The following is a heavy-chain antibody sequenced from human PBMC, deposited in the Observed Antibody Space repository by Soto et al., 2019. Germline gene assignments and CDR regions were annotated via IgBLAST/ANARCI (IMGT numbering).Heavy chain of an antibody. Sequence: SVKVSCKASGGTFSSYAISWVRQAPGQGLEWMGGIIPIFGTANYAQKFQGRVTITADESTSTAYMELSSLRSEDTAVYYCARFKWDYYDSSGYQPYYYFDYWGQGTLVTVSS. J-gene: IGHJ4*02. V-gene: IGHV1-69*13. D-gene: IGHD3-22*01. CDR3: ARFKWDYYDSSGYQPYYYFDY. CDR2: IIPIFGTA. CDR1: GGTFSSYA.